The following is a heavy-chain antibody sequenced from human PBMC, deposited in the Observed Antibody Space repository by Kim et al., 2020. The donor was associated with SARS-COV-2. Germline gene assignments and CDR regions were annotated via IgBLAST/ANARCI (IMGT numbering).Heavy chain of an antibody. J-gene: IGHJ6*02. V-gene: IGHV3-30-3*01. CDR1: GFTFSSYA. D-gene: IGHD2-2*01. Sequence: GGSLRLSCAVSGFTFSSYALHWVRQAPGKGLEWVAVISSDGSNKYSADSVKGRFTISRDNSKNTLYLQMNSLGAADTAVYYCARDSTTGSQTKGTYYYFYGMDVWGQGTTVTVSS. CDR3: ARDSTTGSQTKGTYYYFYGMDV. CDR2: ISSDGSNK.